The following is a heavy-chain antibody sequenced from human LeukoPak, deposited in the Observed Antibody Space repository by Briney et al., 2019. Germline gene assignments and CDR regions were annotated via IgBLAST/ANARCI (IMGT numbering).Heavy chain of an antibody. J-gene: IGHJ4*02. CDR2: ISYDGSNK. V-gene: IGHV3-30*18. D-gene: IGHD2-2*01. CDR3: AKDGGGSSTSFLGY. CDR1: GFTSSSYG. Sequence: GRSLRLSCAASGFTSSSYGMHWVRQAPGKGLEWVAVISYDGSNKYYADSVKGRFTISRDNSKNTLYLQMNSLRAEDTAVYYCAKDGGGSSTSFLGYWGQGTLVTVSS.